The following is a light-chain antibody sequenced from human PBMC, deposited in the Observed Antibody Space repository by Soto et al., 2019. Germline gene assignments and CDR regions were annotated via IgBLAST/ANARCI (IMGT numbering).Light chain of an antibody. J-gene: IGLJ3*02. CDR1: SSNIGNNA. Sequence: QSVLTQPPSVSAAPRQRVTISCSGGSSNIGNNAVNWYQQLPGTAPKLVMHGNSQRPSGVPDRFSGSKSGTSASLAISGLRTEDEAQYYCAAWDDSLSGVVFGGGTKLTVL. V-gene: IGLV1-47*02. CDR3: AAWDDSLSGVV. CDR2: GNS.